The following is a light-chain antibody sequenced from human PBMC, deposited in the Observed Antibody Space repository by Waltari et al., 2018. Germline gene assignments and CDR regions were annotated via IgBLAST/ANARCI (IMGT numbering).Light chain of an antibody. CDR2: GAS. Sequence: DVQLTQSPSSLSASVGDRVTISCRASTNIDIYLNWYPRTPGKAPNLLYYGASNLQSGVPSRFSGSGSGTDFTLTISSLQPEDFASFYCQQTSITPRTFGQGTKLEI. CDR1: TNIDIY. CDR3: QQTSITPRT. J-gene: IGKJ2*01. V-gene: IGKV1-39*01.